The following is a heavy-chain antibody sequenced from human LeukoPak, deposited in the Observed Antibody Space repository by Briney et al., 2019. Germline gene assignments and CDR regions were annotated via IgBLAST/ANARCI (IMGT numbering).Heavy chain of an antibody. V-gene: IGHV1-2*06. CDR1: GYTFTGYY. CDR2: INPNNGGT. CDR3: ARSTPLVEKRVVPAQRYYYYYGMDV. J-gene: IGHJ6*02. D-gene: IGHD2-2*01. Sequence: GASVTVSCKASGYTFTGYYMHWVRQAPGQGLEWMGRINPNNGGTNYAQKFQGRVTMTRDTSISTAYMELSRLRSDDTAVYYCARSTPLVEKRVVPAQRYYYYYGMDVWGQGTTVTVSS.